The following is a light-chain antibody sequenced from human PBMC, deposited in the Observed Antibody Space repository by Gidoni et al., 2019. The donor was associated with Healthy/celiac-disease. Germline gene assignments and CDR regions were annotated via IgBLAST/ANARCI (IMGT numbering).Light chain of an antibody. Sequence: DIVMTQSPYSLAVSLGERATINCKSSQSVLYRSNNKNYLAWYQQKPGQPPKLLIYWASTREYGVPDRFSGSGSGTDFTLTISSLQAEDVAVYYCQQYYSTPWTFGQGTKVEIK. CDR2: WAS. V-gene: IGKV4-1*01. J-gene: IGKJ1*01. CDR3: QQYYSTPWT. CDR1: QSVLYRSNNKNY.